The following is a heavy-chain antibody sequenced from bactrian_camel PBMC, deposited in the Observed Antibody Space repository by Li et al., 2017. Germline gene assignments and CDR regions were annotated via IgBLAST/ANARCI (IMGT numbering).Heavy chain of an antibody. V-gene: IGHV3S30*01. CDR3: ARTYGGTWSAYLY. CDR1: GFTFSSYA. CDR2: IITDGSRT. Sequence: QLVESGGGLVQPGGSLRLSCAASGFTFSSYAMSWVRQAPGKGLEWVSTIITDGSRTYYADSVKGRFTISRDNAENTLYLQLDSLKTEDTAMYYCARTYGGTWSAYLYWGQGTQVTVS. D-gene: IGHD6*01. J-gene: IGHJ4*01.